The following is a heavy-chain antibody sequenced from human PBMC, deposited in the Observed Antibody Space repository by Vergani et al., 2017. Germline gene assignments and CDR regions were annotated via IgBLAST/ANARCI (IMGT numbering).Heavy chain of an antibody. CDR1: GFTFSNYA. D-gene: IGHD3-10*01. Sequence: EVQLLESGGGLVQPGGSLSLSCAASGFTFSNYAMSWVRQAPGKGLEWVSAITGSGGSTYYADSVRGRFTISRDNSKNTLYLQMNSVRDEDTAVYYCAKGITMVRGLINYYYYGLDVWGQGTTVTVSS. CDR3: AKGITMVRGLINYYYYGLDV. CDR2: ITGSGGST. V-gene: IGHV3-23*01. J-gene: IGHJ6*02.